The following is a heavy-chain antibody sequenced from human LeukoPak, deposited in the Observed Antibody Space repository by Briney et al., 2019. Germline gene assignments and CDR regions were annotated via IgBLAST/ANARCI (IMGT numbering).Heavy chain of an antibody. D-gene: IGHD1-14*01. J-gene: IGHJ4*02. V-gene: IGHV3-30*02. CDR2: IWPDGSKK. CDR1: GFTFSTYA. Sequence: PGGSLRLSCAGSGFTFSTYAMHWVRQAPGKGLEWVAFIWPDGSKKYYADSVKGRFAISRETSNNTLYLQMNSLRPEDTGLYFCAKISSSAEPYFDHWGQGTRLTVSS. CDR3: AKISSSAEPYFDH.